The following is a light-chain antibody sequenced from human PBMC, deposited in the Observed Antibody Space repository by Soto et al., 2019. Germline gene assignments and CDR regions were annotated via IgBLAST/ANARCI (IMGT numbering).Light chain of an antibody. Sequence: AIQLTQSPSSLSASVGDRFTITCRASQGISSALAWYQQKPGKAPKLLIYDASSLESGVPSRFSGSGSGTDFTLTISSLQPEDFATYYCQQTTFGQGTRLEIK. CDR2: DAS. CDR3: QQTT. CDR1: QGISSA. J-gene: IGKJ5*01. V-gene: IGKV1-13*02.